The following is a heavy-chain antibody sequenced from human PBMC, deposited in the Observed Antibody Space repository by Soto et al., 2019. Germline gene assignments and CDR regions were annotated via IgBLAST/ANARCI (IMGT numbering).Heavy chain of an antibody. J-gene: IGHJ6*03. CDR2: IYYSGST. CDR1: GGSISSYY. Sequence: SETLSLTCTVSGGSISSYYWSWIRQPPGKGLEWIGYIYYSGSTNYNPSLKSRVTISVDTSKNQFSLKLSSVTAADTAVYYCARRLGEPSGYDYHYYYYMDVWGKGTTVTVSS. CDR3: ARRLGEPSGYDYHYYYYMDV. D-gene: IGHD5-12*01. V-gene: IGHV4-59*08.